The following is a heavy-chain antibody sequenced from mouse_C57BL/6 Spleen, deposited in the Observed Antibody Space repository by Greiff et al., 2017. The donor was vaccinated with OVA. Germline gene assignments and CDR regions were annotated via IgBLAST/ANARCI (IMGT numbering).Heavy chain of an antibody. CDR2: ISSGSSTI. D-gene: IGHD1-1*01. V-gene: IGHV5-17*01. CDR1: GFTFSDYG. CDR3: ARRSYGSIWYFDV. Sequence: EVMLVESGGGLVKPGGSLKLSCAASGFTFSDYGMHWVRQAPEKGLEWVAYISSGSSTIYYADTVKGRFTISRDNAKNTLFLQMTSLRSEDTAMYYCARRSYGSIWYFDVWGTGTTVTVSS. J-gene: IGHJ1*03.